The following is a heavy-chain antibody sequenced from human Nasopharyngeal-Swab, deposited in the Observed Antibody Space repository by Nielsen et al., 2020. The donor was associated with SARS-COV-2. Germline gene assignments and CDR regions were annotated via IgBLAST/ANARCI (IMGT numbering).Heavy chain of an antibody. D-gene: IGHD4-23*01. Sequence: WIRQPPGKGLEWVGRIKSKTDGGTTDYAAPVKGRFTISRDNAKNSLYLQMNSLRAEDTAVYYCARDRDGGNLGGMDVWGQGTTVTVSS. J-gene: IGHJ6*02. CDR2: IKSKTDGGTT. CDR3: ARDRDGGNLGGMDV. V-gene: IGHV3-15*01.